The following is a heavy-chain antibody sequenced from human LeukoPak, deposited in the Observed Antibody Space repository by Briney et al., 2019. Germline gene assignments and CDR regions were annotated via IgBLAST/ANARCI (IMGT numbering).Heavy chain of an antibody. CDR1: GYTFTSYY. CDR2: ISAYNGNT. Sequence: ASVKVSCKASGYTFTSYYMHWVRQAPGQGLEWMGWISAYNGNTNYAQKLQGRVTMTTDTSTSTAYMELRSLRSDDTAVYYCARDSAGYYDILTGYYAVGSQFDYWGQGTLVTVSS. D-gene: IGHD3-9*01. CDR3: ARDSAGYYDILTGYYAVGSQFDY. V-gene: IGHV1-18*04. J-gene: IGHJ4*02.